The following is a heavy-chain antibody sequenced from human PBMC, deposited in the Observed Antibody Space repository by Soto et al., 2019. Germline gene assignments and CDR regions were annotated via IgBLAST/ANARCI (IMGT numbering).Heavy chain of an antibody. V-gene: IGHV3-15*01. CDR3: VEGWNDF. Sequence: HLVESGGDLVKPGGSLRLSCAASGFMFSSAWMSWVRQAPGKGLEWVGRIKSKRDGGTTDYAPPVKGRFVISRDDSKNTLYLQMNSLKTYDTAVYYCVEGWNDFWGQGTLVAVSS. J-gene: IGHJ4*02. CDR2: IKSKRDGGTT. CDR1: GFMFSSAW. D-gene: IGHD1-1*01.